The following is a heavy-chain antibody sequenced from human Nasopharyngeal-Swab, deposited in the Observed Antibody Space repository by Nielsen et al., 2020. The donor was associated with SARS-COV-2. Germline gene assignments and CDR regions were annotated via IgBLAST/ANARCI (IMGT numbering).Heavy chain of an antibody. CDR3: ARDMLLGAGRAYYYYMDV. CDR2: ISSSSSYI. V-gene: IGHV3-21*04. D-gene: IGHD3-10*01. CDR1: GFTFSSYS. Sequence: GGSLRLSCAASGFTFSSYSMNWVRQAPGKGLEWVSSISSSSSYIYYADSVKGRFTISRDNAKNSLYLQMNSLRAEDTAVYYCARDMLLGAGRAYYYYMDVWGKGTTVTVSS. J-gene: IGHJ6*03.